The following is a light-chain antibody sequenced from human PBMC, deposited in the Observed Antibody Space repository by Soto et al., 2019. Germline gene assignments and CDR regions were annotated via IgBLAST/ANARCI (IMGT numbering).Light chain of an antibody. Sequence: DIQMTQSPSTLSASVGDRVTITCRASQSISSWLAWYQQKPGKAPKLLIYDASSLESGVPSRFSGSGSGTDFTLTISSLQPEDFATYYCQKYDSAPRTFGQGTKVDMK. CDR3: QKYDSAPRT. CDR2: DAS. J-gene: IGKJ1*01. V-gene: IGKV1-5*01. CDR1: QSISSW.